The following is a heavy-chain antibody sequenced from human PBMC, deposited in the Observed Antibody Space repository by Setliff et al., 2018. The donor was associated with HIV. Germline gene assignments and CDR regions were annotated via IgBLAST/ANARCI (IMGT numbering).Heavy chain of an antibody. CDR2: IYYSGNT. CDR1: SGSISGTSYY. J-gene: IGHJ4*02. V-gene: IGHV4-39*07. Sequence: SETLSLTCTVSSGSISGTSYYWGWIRQPPGKGLEWIGSIYYSGNTYYNPSLKSRVTISVDTSKNQFSLKLSSLTAADMAVYYCARQFPYYYDDRGFYYGYFDYWGQGTLVTVSS. CDR3: ARQFPYYYDDRGFYYGYFDY. D-gene: IGHD3-22*01.